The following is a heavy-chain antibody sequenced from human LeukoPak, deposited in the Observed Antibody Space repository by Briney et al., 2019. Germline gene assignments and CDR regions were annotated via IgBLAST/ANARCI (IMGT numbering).Heavy chain of an antibody. D-gene: IGHD2-2*01. Sequence: VKVSCKASGGTFSSYAISWVRQAPGQGLEWMGGIIPIFGTANYAQKFQGRVTITADESTSTAYMELSSLRFEDTAVYYCARDYCSSTSCYGGSWNWFDPWGQGTLVTVSS. J-gene: IGHJ5*02. CDR2: IIPIFGTA. CDR3: ARDYCSSTSCYGGSWNWFDP. V-gene: IGHV1-69*13. CDR1: GGTFSSYA.